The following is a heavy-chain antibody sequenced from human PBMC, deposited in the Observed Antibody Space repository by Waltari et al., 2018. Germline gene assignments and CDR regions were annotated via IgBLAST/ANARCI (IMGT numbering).Heavy chain of an antibody. D-gene: IGHD3-3*01. J-gene: IGHJ6*03. Sequence: QVQLVQSGAEVKKPGSSVKVSCKASGGTFSSYAISWVRQAPGQGLEWMGGIIPILGIANYAQKFQGRVTITADESTSTAYMELSSLRSEDTAVYYCASGPTYYDFWSGYYPPADYYYMDVWGKGTTVTVSS. CDR2: IIPILGIA. CDR3: ASGPTYYDFWSGYYPPADYYYMDV. CDR1: GGTFSSYA. V-gene: IGHV1-69*04.